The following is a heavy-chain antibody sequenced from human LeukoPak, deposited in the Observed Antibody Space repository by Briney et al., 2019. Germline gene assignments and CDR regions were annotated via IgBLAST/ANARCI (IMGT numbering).Heavy chain of an antibody. CDR3: TRDRITIPAPFDY. D-gene: IGHD3-3*01. Sequence: GGSLRLSCTASGFTFGDYAMSWVCQAQGKGLERVGFIRSKAYGGTTEYAASVKDRFTISRDDSKSIAYLQMNSLKTEDTAVYYCTRDRITIPAPFDYWGQGTLVTVSS. V-gene: IGHV3-49*04. CDR1: GFTFGDYA. CDR2: IRSKAYGGTT. J-gene: IGHJ4*02.